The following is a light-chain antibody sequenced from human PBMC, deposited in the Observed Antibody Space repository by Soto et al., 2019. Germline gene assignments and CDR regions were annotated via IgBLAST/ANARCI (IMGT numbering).Light chain of an antibody. V-gene: IGKV3-15*01. CDR3: QQYNNWPIT. Sequence: EVVLTQSPATLSVSPGERSALSCRASQSVSSTLAWYQQKPGQAPRLLIYGASTRATGIPARFSGSGSGTEFTLTISSLQSEDFAVYYCQQYNNWPITFGQGTRLEN. J-gene: IGKJ5*01. CDR2: GAS. CDR1: QSVSST.